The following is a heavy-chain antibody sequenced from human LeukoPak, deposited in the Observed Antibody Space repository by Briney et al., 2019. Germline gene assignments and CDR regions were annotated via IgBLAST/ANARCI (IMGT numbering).Heavy chain of an antibody. J-gene: IGHJ3*02. Sequence: PGGSLRLSCAASGFTFSRYAMRWVRQAPGKGLEWVAFVRYDGSNKYYADSVKGRFTISRDNSKNTLYLQMNSLRAEDTAVYYCAKDSDYYDSSGAWGAFDIWGQGTMVTVSS. V-gene: IGHV3-30*02. D-gene: IGHD3-22*01. CDR3: AKDSDYYDSSGAWGAFDI. CDR2: VRYDGSNK. CDR1: GFTFSRYA.